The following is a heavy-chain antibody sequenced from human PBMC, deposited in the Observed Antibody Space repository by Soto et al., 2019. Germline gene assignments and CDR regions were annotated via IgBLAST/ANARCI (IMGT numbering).Heavy chain of an antibody. CDR2: ISPIFGTA. CDR1: GGTFSSYA. D-gene: IGHD6-19*01. V-gene: IGHV1-69*01. CDR3: SRDQRDDGGWYGDCSYGMDV. Sequence: QVQLLQSRAEVKKPGSSVKFSFKTSGGTFSSYAISWVRQAPGQGLERIGGISPIFGTANYAQKFQGGVTITADESTSTAYMELSSLRSEDTAVYYCSRDQRDDGGWYGDCSYGMDVWGQGTTVTVSS. J-gene: IGHJ6*02.